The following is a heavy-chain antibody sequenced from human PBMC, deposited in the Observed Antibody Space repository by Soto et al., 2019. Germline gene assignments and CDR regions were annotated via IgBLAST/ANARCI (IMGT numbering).Heavy chain of an antibody. D-gene: IGHD1-26*01. CDR2: ISGSGDST. Sequence: EVQLLESGGGLVQPGGSLSLSCVASGFTFSNYVMSWVRQAPGKGLEWVTAISGSGDSTYYADSVRGRFTISRDNSKDTLYLQMNSLRAEDRALDYGARGVLGSGSSLEYLQHWSQGARVTVSS. CDR1: GFTFSNYV. CDR3: ARGVLGSGSSLEYLQH. V-gene: IGHV3-23*01. J-gene: IGHJ1*01.